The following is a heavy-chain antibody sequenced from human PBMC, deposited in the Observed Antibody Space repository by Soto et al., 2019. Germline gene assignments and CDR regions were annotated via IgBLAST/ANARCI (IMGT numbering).Heavy chain of an antibody. Sequence: PXXTLSLTCTVSGGSISSYYWIWIRQSPGKGLEWIGYIYYSGSTDYNPSLKGRVTISVDASKNQFSLKLTSVTAADTAVYYCARDKITGLFDYWGQGTLVTVSS. CDR2: IYYSGST. V-gene: IGHV4-59*12. CDR3: ARDKITGLFDY. CDR1: GGSISSYY. J-gene: IGHJ4*02. D-gene: IGHD2-8*02.